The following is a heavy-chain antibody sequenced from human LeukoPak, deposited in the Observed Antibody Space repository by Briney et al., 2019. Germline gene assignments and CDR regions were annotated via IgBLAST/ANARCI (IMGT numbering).Heavy chain of an antibody. CDR1: GFTFSK. D-gene: IGHD3-10*01. CDR3: ARDQAMVRGVITVDY. J-gene: IGHJ4*02. V-gene: IGHV3-48*03. Sequence: GGSLRLSCAASGFTFSKMNWVRQAPGKGLEWVTYISSSGSTIYYADSVKGRFTISRDNAKNSLYLQMNSLRAEDTAVYYCARDQAMVRGVITVDYWGQGTLVTVSS. CDR2: ISSSGSTI.